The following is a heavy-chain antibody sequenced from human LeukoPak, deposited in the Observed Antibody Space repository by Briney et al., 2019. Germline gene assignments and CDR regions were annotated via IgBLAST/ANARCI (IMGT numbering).Heavy chain of an antibody. D-gene: IGHD6-13*01. CDR2: IKQGGSEK. CDR1: GLTVGSYW. J-gene: IGHJ4*02. CDR3: ARDLAAGGHCNY. Sequence: SGRCLRLACAASGLTVGSYWMRCVSPAAGEGREWVANIKQGGSEKYYVDSVRGRCTISTDNDKHSLSLQMDSLRVENTAAYYCARDLAAGGHCNYWGQGTLVTVSS. V-gene: IGHV3-7*01.